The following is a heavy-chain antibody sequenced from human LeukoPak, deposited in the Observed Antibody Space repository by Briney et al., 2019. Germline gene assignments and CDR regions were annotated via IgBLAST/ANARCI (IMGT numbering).Heavy chain of an antibody. CDR1: GGTFSSYA. V-gene: IGHV1-18*01. J-gene: IGHJ4*02. CDR2: ISAYNGNT. D-gene: IGHD6-13*01. CDR3: ARVSIRYSSNLGDY. Sequence: ASVKVSCKASGGTFSSYAISWVRQAPGQGLEWMGWISAYNGNTNYAQKLQGRVTMTTDTSTSTAYMELRSLRSDDTAVYYCARVSIRYSSNLGDYWGQGTLVTVSS.